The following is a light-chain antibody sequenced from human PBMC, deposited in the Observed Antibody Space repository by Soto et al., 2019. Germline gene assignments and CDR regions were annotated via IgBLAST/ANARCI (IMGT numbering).Light chain of an antibody. J-gene: IGKJ1*01. Sequence: EIGMTQSPATLSVSTGGRATLSCGASQSISDTLAWYQQKPGQAPRLLIYGASTRAPGFPARFSGSWYGTDFNLTISSLQSEDFAVYYCQQYNNWPWTFGQGTKVDIK. V-gene: IGKV3-15*01. CDR2: GAS. CDR1: QSISDT. CDR3: QQYNNWPWT.